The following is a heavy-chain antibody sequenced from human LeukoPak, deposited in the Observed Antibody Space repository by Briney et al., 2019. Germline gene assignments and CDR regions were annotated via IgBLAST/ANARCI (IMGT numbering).Heavy chain of an antibody. V-gene: IGHV3-23*01. CDR2: IFCSGGSP. Sequence: GGSLRLFCEASGFTFGSHAMYWVRQAPGKGLEWVAGIFCSGGSPHYADPVKGRLTISRDNSRNTVYLQINSLRAEDTAVYYCGKTTVGYSSGQKPAWPVDYWGQGTLVTVSS. CDR3: GKTTVGYSSGQKPAWPVDY. CDR1: GFTFGSHA. D-gene: IGHD5-18*01. J-gene: IGHJ4*02.